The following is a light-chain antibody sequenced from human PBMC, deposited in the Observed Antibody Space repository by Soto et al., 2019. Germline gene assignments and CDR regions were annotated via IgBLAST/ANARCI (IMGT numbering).Light chain of an antibody. V-gene: IGLV1-51*01. Sequence: QSVLTQPPSVSAAPGQKVTISCSGSSSNIGNNYVSWYQQLPGTAPKFLIYDNNKRPSGIPDRFSGSQSGTSATLGITGLQTGDEADYYCGTWDSTLSVLYVFGSGTKVTVL. CDR2: DNN. CDR3: GTWDSTLSVLYV. J-gene: IGLJ1*01. CDR1: SSNIGNNY.